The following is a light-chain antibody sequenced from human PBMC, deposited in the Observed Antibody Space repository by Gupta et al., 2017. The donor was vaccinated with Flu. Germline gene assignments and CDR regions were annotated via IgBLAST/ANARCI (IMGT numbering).Light chain of an antibody. CDR2: DVS. J-gene: IGLJ1*01. Sequence: QSALPQPRSFSGSPGQSVTISFTGTSRDVGGYNYVSWYQQHPGKAPNLMIYDVSKRPSGVPDRFSGCKSGNTASRTISGVQAEDEADYDCGTNAGSVYVFGSGTKLTVL. V-gene: IGLV2-11*01. CDR1: SRDVGGYNY. CDR3: GTNAGSVYV.